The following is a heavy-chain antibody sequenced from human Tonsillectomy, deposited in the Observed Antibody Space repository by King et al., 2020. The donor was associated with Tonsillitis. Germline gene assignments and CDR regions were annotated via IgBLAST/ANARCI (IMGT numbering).Heavy chain of an antibody. CDR3: ATLPTDGPYFFDY. Sequence: VQLVESGGGVVQPGRSLRLSCAASGFTFSTYAMHWVRQAPGEGLEWLAAISDDGTKTYYTNSVRGRFTISRDNSRNTLYLQLNSLRGDDTAVFYCATLPTDGPYFFDYWGQGTLVTVSS. CDR1: GFTFSTYA. D-gene: IGHD1-1*01. V-gene: IGHV3-30-3*01. J-gene: IGHJ4*02. CDR2: ISDDGTKT.